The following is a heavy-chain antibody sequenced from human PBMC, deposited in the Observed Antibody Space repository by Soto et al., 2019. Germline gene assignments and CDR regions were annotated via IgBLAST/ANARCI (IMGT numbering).Heavy chain of an antibody. V-gene: IGHV5-51*01. J-gene: IGHJ4*01. CDR3: AGGSSGDYFDS. CDR2: IYPVDSDT. CDR1: GNNFLSEW. D-gene: IGHD1-26*01. Sequence: GESLKISCKGSGNNFLSEWIGWVRQKPGKGLEWMGVIYPVDSDTRYSPSFQGQVTISVDKSTLTAYLRWGSLRASDTAMYYCAGGSSGDYFDSWGHGTLVTVSS.